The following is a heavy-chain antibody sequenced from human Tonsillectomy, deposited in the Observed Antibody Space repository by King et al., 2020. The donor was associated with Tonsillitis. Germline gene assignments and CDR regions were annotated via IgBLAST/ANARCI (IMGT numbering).Heavy chain of an antibody. D-gene: IGHD6-13*01. V-gene: IGHV3-66*01. CDR2: INSGGTT. CDR3: ARGGYSSSWSYAFDI. Sequence: VQLVESGGGLVQPGGSLTLSCAASGFTVSSNYMSWVRQAPGKGLEWVSVINSGGTTYYADSVKGRFTISRDNSKNTLYLQINSLGAEDTAIYYCARGGYSSSWSYAFDIWGQGTMVTVSS. CDR1: GFTVSSNY. J-gene: IGHJ3*02.